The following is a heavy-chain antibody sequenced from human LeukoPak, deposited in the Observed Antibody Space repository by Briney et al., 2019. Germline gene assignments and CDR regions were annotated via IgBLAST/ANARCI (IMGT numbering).Heavy chain of an antibody. D-gene: IGHD1-26*01. Sequence: GGSLRLSCAASGFTFSSFGMHWVRQAPGKGLEWVAVIWYDGTHKSYADSVKGRFTISRDNSNSALYLDMDSLRAEDTAIYYCAKDWAPHSGSHFDSWDQGTLVTVSS. J-gene: IGHJ4*02. CDR3: AKDWAPHSGSHFDS. CDR2: IWYDGTHK. CDR1: GFTFSSFG. V-gene: IGHV3-33*06.